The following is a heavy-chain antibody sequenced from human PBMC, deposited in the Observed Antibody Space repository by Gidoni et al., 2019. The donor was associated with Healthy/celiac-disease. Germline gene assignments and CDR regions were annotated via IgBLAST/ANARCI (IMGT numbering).Heavy chain of an antibody. CDR3: TTGDYDYIWGSYDPAPFDI. D-gene: IGHD3-16*01. J-gene: IGHJ3*02. CDR1: GFTFSNAW. CDR2: IKSKTDGGTT. V-gene: IGHV3-15*01. Sequence: EVQLVESGGGLVKPGGSLRLSCAASGFTFSNAWMSWVRQAPGKGLEWVGRIKSKTDGGTTDYAAPVKGRFTISRDESKNTLYLQMNSLKTEDTAVYDCTTGDYDYIWGSYDPAPFDIWGQGTMVTVSS.